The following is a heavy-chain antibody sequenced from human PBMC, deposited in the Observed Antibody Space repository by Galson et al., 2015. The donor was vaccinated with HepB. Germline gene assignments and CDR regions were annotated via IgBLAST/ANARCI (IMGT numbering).Heavy chain of an antibody. Sequence: SVKVSCKASGGTFSSYTISWVRQAPGQGLEWMGRIIPILGIANYAQKFQGRVTITADKSTSTAYMELSSLRSEDTAVYYCASAKRGYDDAFDIWGQGTMVTVSS. J-gene: IGHJ3*02. CDR2: IIPILGIA. CDR1: GGTFSSYT. CDR3: ASAKRGYDDAFDI. V-gene: IGHV1-69*02. D-gene: IGHD5-18*01.